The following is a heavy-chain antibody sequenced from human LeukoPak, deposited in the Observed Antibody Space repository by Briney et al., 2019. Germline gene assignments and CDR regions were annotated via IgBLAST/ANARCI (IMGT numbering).Heavy chain of an antibody. CDR2: MYYSGST. Sequence: SETLSLTCTVSGGSISSYYWSWIRQPPGKGLEWIVYMYYSGSTNYNPSLKSRVTVSVDTSKNQFSLKLSSVTAADTAVYYCARRIRRDGYNWDAFDIWGQGTMVTVSS. D-gene: IGHD5-24*01. CDR3: ARRIRRDGYNWDAFDI. J-gene: IGHJ3*02. CDR1: GGSISSYY. V-gene: IGHV4-59*08.